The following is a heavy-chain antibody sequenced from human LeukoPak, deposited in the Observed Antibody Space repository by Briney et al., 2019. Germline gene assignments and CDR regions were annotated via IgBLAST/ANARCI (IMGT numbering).Heavy chain of an antibody. CDR3: ARGPAAGTVWHYYYYYYMDA. J-gene: IGHJ6*03. CDR2: IYSGGST. CDR1: GFTFRSNY. D-gene: IGHD6-13*01. Sequence: QSGVSLRLSCAASGFTFRSNYMICVRHAPGKGLEWVSVIYSGGSTYYASAVKGRLTNSRDNSKNTLYLQMNTQRAEDTDVYYCARGPAAGTVWHYYYYYYMDAWGKGTTVTVSS. V-gene: IGHV3-53*01.